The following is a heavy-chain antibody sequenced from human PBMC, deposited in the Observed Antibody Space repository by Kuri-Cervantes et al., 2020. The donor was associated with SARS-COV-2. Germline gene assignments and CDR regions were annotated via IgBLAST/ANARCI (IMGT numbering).Heavy chain of an antibody. V-gene: IGHV3-7*03. CDR1: GFTFSSYA. D-gene: IGHD5-24*01. J-gene: IGHJ4*02. Sequence: GESLKISCAASGFTFSSYAMHWVRQAPGKGLEWVANIKQDGSDKYYVDSVKGRFTISRDNAKNSLYLQMNSLRAEDTAVYYCARIMATIPPTPKYYFDYWGQGTLVTVSS. CDR2: IKQDGSDK. CDR3: ARIMATIPPTPKYYFDY.